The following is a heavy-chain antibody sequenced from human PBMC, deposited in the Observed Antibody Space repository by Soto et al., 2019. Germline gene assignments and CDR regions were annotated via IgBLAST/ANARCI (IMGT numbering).Heavy chain of an antibody. Sequence: QVQLQESGPGLVKPSETLSLTCTVSGGSISSYYWSWIRQPPGKGLEWIAYIYYTGSTNYKPSLKSRVTLSADTSKNQFSLKLSSVTAADTAMYYCARVDSSGSYFDSWGQGTLVTVSS. D-gene: IGHD3-22*01. CDR1: GGSISSYY. J-gene: IGHJ4*02. CDR2: IYYTGST. CDR3: ARVDSSGSYFDS. V-gene: IGHV4-59*01.